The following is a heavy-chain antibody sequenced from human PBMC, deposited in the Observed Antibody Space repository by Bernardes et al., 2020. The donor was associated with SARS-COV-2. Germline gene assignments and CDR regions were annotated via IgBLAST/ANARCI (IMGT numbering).Heavy chain of an antibody. Sequence: GGSLRLSRAASGFTFSSYAMSWVRQAPGKGLEWVSTISGSDGSSTTYADSVKGRFTISRDNAKNTLYLQMNSLRAEDTAVYYCARPGRPGAYYFESWGQGTLVTVSS. J-gene: IGHJ4*02. V-gene: IGHV3-23*01. CDR1: GFTFSSYA. CDR3: ARPGRPGAYYFES. D-gene: IGHD1-26*01. CDR2: ISGSDGSST.